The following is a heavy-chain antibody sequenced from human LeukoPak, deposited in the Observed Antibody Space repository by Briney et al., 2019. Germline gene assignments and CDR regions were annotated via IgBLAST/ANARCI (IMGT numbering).Heavy chain of an antibody. V-gene: IGHV4-39*01. CDR2: IYYSGST. CDR1: GGSISSSSYY. D-gene: IGHD4-17*01. Sequence: SETLSLTCTVSGGSISSSSYYWGWIRQPPGKGLEWIGSIYYSGSTYYNPSLKSRVTISVDTSKNQFSLKLSSVTAADTAVYYCARATTVTTSDFDYWGQGTLVTVSS. CDR3: ARATTVTTSDFDY. J-gene: IGHJ4*02.